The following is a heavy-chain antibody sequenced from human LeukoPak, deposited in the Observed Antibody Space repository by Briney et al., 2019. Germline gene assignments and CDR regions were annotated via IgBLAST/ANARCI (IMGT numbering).Heavy chain of an antibody. CDR3: VRARAGGLDY. V-gene: IGHV3-30*04. Sequence: GGSLRLSCAASGSTFRHYAVHWVRQAPGRGLEWVAVLSFDGAHKYYAESVKGRFTISRDNPNNTLFLQMDSLRIEDTALYYCVRARAGGLDYWGQGTLVTVSS. D-gene: IGHD3-10*01. CDR1: GSTFRHYA. J-gene: IGHJ4*02. CDR2: LSFDGAHK.